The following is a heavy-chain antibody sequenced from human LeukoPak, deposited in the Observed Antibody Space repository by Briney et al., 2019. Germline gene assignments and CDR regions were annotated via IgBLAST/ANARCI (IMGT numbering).Heavy chain of an antibody. V-gene: IGHV3-49*03. D-gene: IGHD4-17*01. CDR1: GFTFGDYA. J-gene: IGHJ6*02. Sequence: GGSLRLSCTASGFTFGDYAMSWFRQAPGKGLEWVGFIRSKAYGGTTEYAASVKGRFTISRDDSKSIAYLQMNSLKTEDTAVYYCTTDFHGDYNYYYGMDVWGQGTTVTVSS. CDR2: IRSKAYGGTT. CDR3: TTDFHGDYNYYYGMDV.